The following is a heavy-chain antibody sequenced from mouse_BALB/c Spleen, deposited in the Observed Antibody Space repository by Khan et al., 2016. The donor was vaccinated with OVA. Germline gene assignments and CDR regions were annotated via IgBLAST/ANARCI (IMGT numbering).Heavy chain of an antibody. CDR1: GFTFSNYA. Sequence: EVELVESGGGLVKPGGSLKVSCAASGFTFSNYAMSWVRQTPEKRMEWVASISSGGNIYYPDSVKGRFTISRDNARNILYLQMSSLRSEDTAMYYCARDYWFVYWGQGTLVTVSA. CDR3: ARDYWFVY. CDR2: ISSGGNI. V-gene: IGHV5-6-5*01. J-gene: IGHJ3*01.